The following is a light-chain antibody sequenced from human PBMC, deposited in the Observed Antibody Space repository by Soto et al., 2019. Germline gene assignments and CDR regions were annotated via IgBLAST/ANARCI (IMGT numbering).Light chain of an antibody. CDR3: QQYNSYSRT. Sequence: DIQMTRSPSTGSSPVVCGVSMTLRDSQSISSWLAWYQQKPGKGPKLLIYKASSLESGVPSRFSGSGSGTEFTLTISSLQPDDFATYYCQQYNSYSRTFGQGTKVDIK. CDR2: KAS. J-gene: IGKJ1*01. CDR1: QSISSW. V-gene: IGKV1-5*03.